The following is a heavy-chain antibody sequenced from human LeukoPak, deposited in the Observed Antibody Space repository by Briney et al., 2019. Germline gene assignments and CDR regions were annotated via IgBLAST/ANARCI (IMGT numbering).Heavy chain of an antibody. CDR2: ISSGSSYI. D-gene: IGHD2-2*03. CDR3: ARAGVGFLFGMDV. V-gene: IGHV3-21*01. J-gene: IGHJ6*02. Sequence: GGSLRLSCAASGFTFSSYSMNWVRQAPGKGPEWVSSISSGSSYIYYADSVKGRFTISRDNAENSLYLQMNSLRAEDTAVYYCARAGVGFLFGMDVWGQGTTVTVSS. CDR1: GFTFSSYS.